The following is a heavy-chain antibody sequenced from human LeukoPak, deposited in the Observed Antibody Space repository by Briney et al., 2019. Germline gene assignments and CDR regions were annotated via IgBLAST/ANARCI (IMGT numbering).Heavy chain of an antibody. V-gene: IGHV3-21*01. CDR2: ISSSSSYI. D-gene: IGHD3-10*01. CDR3: ARDMVRGYLDY. Sequence: GGSLRLSCAATGFTFSSYSMNWVRQAPGKGLEWVSSISSSSSYIYYADSVKGRFTISRDNAKNSLYLQMNSLRAEDTAVYYCARDMVRGYLDYWGQGTLVTVSS. CDR1: GFTFSSYS. J-gene: IGHJ4*02.